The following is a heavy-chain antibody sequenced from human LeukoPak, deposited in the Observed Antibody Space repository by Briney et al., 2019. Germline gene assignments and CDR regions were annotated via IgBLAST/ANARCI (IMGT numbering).Heavy chain of an antibody. J-gene: IGHJ4*02. D-gene: IGHD6-13*01. CDR3: ARSATAAADY. V-gene: IGHV3-74*01. CDR1: GFTFSNYW. CDR2: INNDGRTT. Sequence: GGSLRLSCEASGFTFSNYWMQWVRQAPGKGLVWVSRINNDGRTTWYADAVKGRFTVSRGNAKSTLYLQMNSLRADDMGVYYCARSATAAADYWGQGTLVTVSS.